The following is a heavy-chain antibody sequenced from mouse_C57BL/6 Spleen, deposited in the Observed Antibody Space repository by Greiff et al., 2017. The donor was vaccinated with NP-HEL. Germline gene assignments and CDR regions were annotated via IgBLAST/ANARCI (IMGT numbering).Heavy chain of an antibody. V-gene: IGHV1-61*01. CDR1: GYTFTSYW. D-gene: IGHD2-2*01. CDR3: ARGGGGYGFAY. Sequence: VQLQQPGAELVRPGSSVKLSCKASGYTFTSYWMDWVKQRPGQGLEWIGNIYPSDSETHYNQKFKDKATLTVDKSSSTAYMQLSSLTSEDSAVYYCARGGGGYGFAYWGQGTLVTVSA. J-gene: IGHJ3*01. CDR2: IYPSDSET.